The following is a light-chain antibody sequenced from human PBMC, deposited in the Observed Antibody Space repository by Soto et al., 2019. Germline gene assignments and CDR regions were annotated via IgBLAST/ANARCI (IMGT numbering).Light chain of an antibody. CDR1: HDISNY. V-gene: IGKV1-16*01. CDR2: AAS. J-gene: IGKJ1*01. Sequence: IEHTQSPSSPCTSIGDRVTITGQSSHDISNYLNWYQQKPGKAPKLLIYAASSLQSGVPSRFSGSGSGTDFTLTISGLQPDDFATYSYQHDNSYSEAFCQGTKVEIK. CDR3: QHDNSYSEA.